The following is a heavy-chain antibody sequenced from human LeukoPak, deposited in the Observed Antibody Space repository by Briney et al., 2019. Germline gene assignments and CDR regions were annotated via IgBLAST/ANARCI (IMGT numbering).Heavy chain of an antibody. V-gene: IGHV1-8*01. CDR2: VNPNSGNT. J-gene: IGHJ5*02. CDR3: ARDIAGATKGGWFDT. CDR1: GYTFTNYD. D-gene: IGHD1-26*01. Sequence: ASVKVSCKASGYTFTNYDINWVRQATGQGLEWMGWVNPNSGNTGYAQKFHGRVTMTRNTSISTAYMELSSLRSEDTALYYCARDIAGATKGGWFDTWGQGTPVTVSS.